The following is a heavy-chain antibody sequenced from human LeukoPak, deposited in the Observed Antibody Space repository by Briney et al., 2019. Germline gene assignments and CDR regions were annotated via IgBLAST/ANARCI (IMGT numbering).Heavy chain of an antibody. CDR2: ISSSGSII. CDR1: GFTFSSYE. CDR3: ARAPVVVVAAAADY. Sequence: GGSLRLSCAASGFTFSSYEMNWVRQAPGKGLEWVSYISSSGSIIYYADSVKGRFTISRDNAKNSLYLQMNSLRAEDTAVYYCARAPVVVVAAAADYWGQGTLVTVSS. J-gene: IGHJ4*02. V-gene: IGHV3-48*03. D-gene: IGHD2-15*01.